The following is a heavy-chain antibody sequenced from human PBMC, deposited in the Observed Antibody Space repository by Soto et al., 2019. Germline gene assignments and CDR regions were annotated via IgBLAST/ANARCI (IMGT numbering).Heavy chain of an antibody. J-gene: IGHJ4*02. V-gene: IGHV3-15*01. Sequence: GGSLRLSCAASGFTFSNAWMSWVRQAPGKGLEWVGRIKSKTDGGTTDYAAPVKGRFTISRDDSKNTLYLQMNSLKTEDTAVYYCTTVIAARLPTFDYWGQGTLVTVSS. CDR2: IKSKTDGGTT. CDR1: GFTFSNAW. D-gene: IGHD6-6*01. CDR3: TTVIAARLPTFDY.